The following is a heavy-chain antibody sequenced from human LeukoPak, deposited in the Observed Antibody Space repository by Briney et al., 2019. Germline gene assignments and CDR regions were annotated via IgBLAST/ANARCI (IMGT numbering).Heavy chain of an antibody. D-gene: IGHD1-14*01. CDR3: AKGAQPPDY. CDR2: ISTSGGST. J-gene: IGHJ4*02. CDR1: EFTFSSYG. Sequence: GGSLRLSCAASEFTFSSYGMSWVRQAPGKGLEWVSSISTSGGSTYYADSVKGRFTISRDNSKNTLYLQMNSLRAEDTAIYYCAKGAQPPDYWGQGTLVTVSS. V-gene: IGHV3-23*01.